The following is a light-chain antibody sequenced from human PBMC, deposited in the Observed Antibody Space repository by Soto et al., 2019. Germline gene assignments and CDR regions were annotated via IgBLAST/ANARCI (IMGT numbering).Light chain of an antibody. V-gene: IGKV3-15*01. J-gene: IGKJ1*01. CDR1: QSVGTH. CDR2: GAS. Sequence: EIVMTQSPATLSVSPGERATLSCGASQSVGTHLAWYQQKPGQAPRLLLYGASTRATGIPARFSGSGSGTEFTLTISSLQSEDFAVYWCQQYNNWPRTFGQGTKVEIK. CDR3: QQYNNWPRT.